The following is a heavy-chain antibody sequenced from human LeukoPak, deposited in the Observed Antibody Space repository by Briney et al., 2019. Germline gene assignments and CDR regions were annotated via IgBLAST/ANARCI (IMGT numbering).Heavy chain of an antibody. Sequence: SQTLSLTCAISGDSVSSNSAAWNWTRQSPSRPLEWLGRTYYRSKWYNEYALSVRSRITINADTSKNQFSLQLNSVTPEDTAVYYCARYYYGWDYWGQGTLVTVSS. CDR1: GDSVSSNSAA. V-gene: IGHV6-1*01. CDR3: ARYYYGWDY. J-gene: IGHJ4*02. CDR2: TYYRSKWYN. D-gene: IGHD3-10*01.